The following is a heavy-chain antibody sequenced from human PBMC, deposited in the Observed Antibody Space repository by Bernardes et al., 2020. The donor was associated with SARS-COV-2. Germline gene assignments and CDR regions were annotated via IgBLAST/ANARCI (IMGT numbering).Heavy chain of an antibody. Sequence: SETLSLTCAYDGSFNGYSWTWIRQPPGKGLEWLGEIHHRGATYYSPSLKSRITVSLDRTKNHFSLKLTSVTAADTAVYYCATASYDSIWGTDDWAQGTLVTVSS. CDR3: ATASYDSIWGTDD. V-gene: IGHV4-34*01. CDR1: DGSFNGYS. D-gene: IGHD3-16*01. J-gene: IGHJ4*02. CDR2: IHHRGAT.